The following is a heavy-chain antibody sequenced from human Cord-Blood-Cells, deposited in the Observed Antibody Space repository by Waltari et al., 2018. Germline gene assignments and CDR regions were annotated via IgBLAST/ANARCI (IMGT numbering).Heavy chain of an antibody. J-gene: IGHJ3*02. D-gene: IGHD1-26*01. CDR2: INHSGST. Sequence: QVQLQQWGAGLLTPSETLSLPCAVYGGSFSGYYWSWIRQPPGKGLEWIGEINHSGSTNYNPSLKSRVTISVDTSKNQFSLKLSSVTAADTAVYYCARPRIVGATRAFDIWGQGTMVTVSS. CDR1: GGSFSGYY. V-gene: IGHV4-34*01. CDR3: ARPRIVGATRAFDI.